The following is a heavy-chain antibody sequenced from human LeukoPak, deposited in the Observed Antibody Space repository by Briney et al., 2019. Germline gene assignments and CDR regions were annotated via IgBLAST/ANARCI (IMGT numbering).Heavy chain of an antibody. D-gene: IGHD3-22*01. J-gene: IGHJ4*02. V-gene: IGHV3-23*01. CDR1: GFTFSSYG. CDR2: ISGSGGST. CDR3: AKFPPVGITLSTTDY. Sequence: PGGSLRLSCAASGFTFSSYGMSWVRQAPGKGLEWVSAISGSGGSTYYADSVKGRFTISRDNSKNTLYLQMNSLRVEDTAVYYCAKFPPVGITLSTTDYWGQGTLVTVSS.